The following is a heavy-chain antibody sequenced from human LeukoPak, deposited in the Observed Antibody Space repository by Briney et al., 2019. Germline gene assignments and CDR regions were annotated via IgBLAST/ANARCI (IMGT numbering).Heavy chain of an antibody. CDR3: ASQNPASVAFDI. CDR1: GGTFSSYA. V-gene: IGHV1-69*01. J-gene: IGHJ3*02. Sequence: WASVKDSSVDSGGTFSSYAISWVRQAPGQGLEWMGGIIPIFGTANYAQKFQGRVTITADESTSTAYMELSSLRSEDTAVYYCASQNPASVAFDIWGQGTMVTVFS. CDR2: IIPIFGTA. D-gene: IGHD2/OR15-2a*01.